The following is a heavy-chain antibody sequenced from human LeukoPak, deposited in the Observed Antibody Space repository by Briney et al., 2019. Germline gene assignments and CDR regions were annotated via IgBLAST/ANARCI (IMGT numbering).Heavy chain of an antibody. CDR3: ARIRAIRTHNGVDYYYYYMDV. CDR2: IDWDDDK. D-gene: IGHD1-1*01. Sequence: ESGPVLVKPTQTLTLTCTFSGFSLSTSGMCVSWIRQPPGKALEWLARIDWDDDKFYSTSLKTRLTISKDTSKDQVVLTTTNMDPVDTATYYCARIRAIRTHNGVDYYYYYMDVWGKGTTVTVSS. CDR1: GFSLSTSGMC. J-gene: IGHJ6*03. V-gene: IGHV2-70*16.